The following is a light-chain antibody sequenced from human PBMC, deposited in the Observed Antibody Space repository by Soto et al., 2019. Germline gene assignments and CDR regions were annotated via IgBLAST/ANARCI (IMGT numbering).Light chain of an antibody. CDR2: EVS. CDR1: SSDVGGYKY. CDR3: SSYTSSSSHYV. J-gene: IGLJ1*01. Sequence: QSVLTQPASVSESPGRSITIYCTGTSSDVGGYKYVSWYQQHPSKAPKLMIYEVSTRPSGVSNRFSGSKSGNTASLTISGLQAEDEADYYCSSYTSSSSHYVFGTGTRSPS. V-gene: IGLV2-14*01.